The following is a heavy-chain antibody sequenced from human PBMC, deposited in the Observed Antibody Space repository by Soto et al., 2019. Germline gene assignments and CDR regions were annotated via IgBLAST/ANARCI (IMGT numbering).Heavy chain of an antibody. V-gene: IGHV4-31*03. Sequence: PSETLSLTCTVSGGSISSGGYYWSWIRQHPGKGLEWIGYIYYSGSTYYNPSLKSRVTISVDTSKNQFSLKLSSVTAADTAVYYCATEAIAVAGTFDYWGQGTLVTVSS. CDR1: GGSISSGGYY. D-gene: IGHD6-19*01. J-gene: IGHJ4*02. CDR2: IYYSGST. CDR3: ATEAIAVAGTFDY.